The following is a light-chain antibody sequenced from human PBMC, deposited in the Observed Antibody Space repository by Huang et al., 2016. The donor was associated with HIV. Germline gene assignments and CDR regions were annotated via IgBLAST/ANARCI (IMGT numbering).Light chain of an antibody. CDR1: QGISNS. J-gene: IGKJ1*01. CDR2: VAS. CDR3: QQYYSTPT. V-gene: IGKV1-NL1*01. Sequence: DIQMTQSPSSLSASVGDRVTITCRASQGISNSLAWYQQKPGKAPKLLLYVASRLESEVPYRFSGSGSGTDYTLTINSLQPEDFATYYCQQYYSTPTFGQGTKVEIK.